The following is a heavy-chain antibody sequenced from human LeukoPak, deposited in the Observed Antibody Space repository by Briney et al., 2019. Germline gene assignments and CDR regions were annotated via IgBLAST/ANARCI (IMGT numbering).Heavy chain of an antibody. D-gene: IGHD4-23*01. Sequence: GESLKISCKGSGYSFSTDWIGWVRQMPGKGLEWMGIIFPGDSNTKNSPSFQGQVTISADKSISTAYLQWSSLKASDTAMYYCASLDGGNSGGGFDIWGQGTMVTVS. V-gene: IGHV5-51*01. CDR1: GYSFSTDW. J-gene: IGHJ3*02. CDR3: ASLDGGNSGGGFDI. CDR2: IFPGDSNT.